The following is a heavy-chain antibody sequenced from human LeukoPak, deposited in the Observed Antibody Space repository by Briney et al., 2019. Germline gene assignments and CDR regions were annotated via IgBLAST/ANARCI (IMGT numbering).Heavy chain of an antibody. CDR1: GGSISSSNYY. CDR2: IYYSGST. J-gene: IGHJ5*02. CDR3: AGWLEITMVRGVITGAWFDP. Sequence: SETLSLTCTVSGGSISSSNYYWGWIRQPPGKGLEWIGSIYYSGSTYYNPSLKSRVTISVDTSKNQFSLKLSSVTAADAAVYYCAGWLEITMVRGVITGAWFDPWGQGTLVTVSS. D-gene: IGHD3-10*01. V-gene: IGHV4-39*07.